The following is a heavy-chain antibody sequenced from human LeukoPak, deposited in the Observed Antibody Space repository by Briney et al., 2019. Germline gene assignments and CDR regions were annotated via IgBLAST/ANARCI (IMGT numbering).Heavy chain of an antibody. CDR1: GFTLSSYA. CDR3: ARGDQNGYFDY. V-gene: IGHV3-30*04. CDR2: ISYDGSNE. J-gene: IGHJ4*02. Sequence: QVQLVESGGGVVQPGRSLRLSCAASGFTLSSYAMHWVRQAPGKGLEWVAVISYDGSNEYYADSVKGRFTISRDNSKNTLYLQMNSLRAEDTAVYYCARGDQNGYFDYWGQGTLVTVSS.